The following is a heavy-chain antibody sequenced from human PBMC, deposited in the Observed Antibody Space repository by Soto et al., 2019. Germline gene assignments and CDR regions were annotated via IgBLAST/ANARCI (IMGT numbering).Heavy chain of an antibody. CDR1: GVSVSSGSFY. D-gene: IGHD4-17*01. J-gene: IGHJ4*02. Sequence: RSLTCTVSGVSVSSGSFYWAWIRQPPGKGLEWIGFGSYSGTTNYKPSLKSRVTISVDTSRSQISLKVSSLTAADTAVYYCARGATVTQFDYWGRGTLVTVSS. V-gene: IGHV4-61*01. CDR3: ARGATVTQFDY. CDR2: GSYSGTT.